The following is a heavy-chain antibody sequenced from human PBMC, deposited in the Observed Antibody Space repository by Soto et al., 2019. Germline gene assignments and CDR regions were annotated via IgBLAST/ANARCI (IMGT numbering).Heavy chain of an antibody. Sequence: EVQLLESGGGLVQPGGSLRLSCAASGFTFSSYAMSWVRQAPGKGLEWVSAISGSGGSTYYAESVKGRFTISRDNSKNTLYLQMNSLRAEDTAVYYCAKSALIWFGDLVGNYRDVWGKGTTVTVSS. CDR1: GFTFSSYA. D-gene: IGHD3-10*01. J-gene: IGHJ6*03. CDR3: AKSALIWFGDLVGNYRDV. CDR2: ISGSGGST. V-gene: IGHV3-23*01.